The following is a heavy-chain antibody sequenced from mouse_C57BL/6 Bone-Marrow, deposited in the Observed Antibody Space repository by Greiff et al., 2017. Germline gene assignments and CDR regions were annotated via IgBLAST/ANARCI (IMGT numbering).Heavy chain of an antibody. CDR1: GYTFTDYY. J-gene: IGHJ4*01. CDR2: INPYNGGT. V-gene: IGHV1-19*01. Sequence: EVQLQQSGPVLVKPGASVKMSCKASGYTFTDYYMNWVKQSHGKSLEWIGVINPYNGGTSYNQKFKGKATLTVDKSSSTAYMELNSLTSEDSAVYYCAVPVYAMDDWGQGTSVTVSS. CDR3: AVPVYAMDD.